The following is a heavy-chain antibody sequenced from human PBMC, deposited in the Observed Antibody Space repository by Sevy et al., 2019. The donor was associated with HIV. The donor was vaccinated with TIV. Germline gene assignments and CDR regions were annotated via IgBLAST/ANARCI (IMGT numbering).Heavy chain of an antibody. CDR2: IKTKTYGGTT. CDR3: TRDVYGGGWFYFDY. V-gene: IGHV3-49*04. CDR1: GFTFSDYA. Sequence: GGSLRLSCTASGFTFSDYAMSWVRQAPGKGLEWVGFIKTKTYGGTTEYAESVKGRFIILRDDSKNIAYLQMNSLKTEDTAVYYCTRDVYGGGWFYFDYWGQGTLVTVSS. D-gene: IGHD6-19*01. J-gene: IGHJ4*02.